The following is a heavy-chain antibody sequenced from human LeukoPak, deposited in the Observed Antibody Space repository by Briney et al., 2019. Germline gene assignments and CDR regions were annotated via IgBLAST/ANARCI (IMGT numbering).Heavy chain of an antibody. CDR1: GYTFTGYY. D-gene: IGHD2-15*01. J-gene: IGHJ5*02. Sequence: ASVTVSCKASGYTFTGYYMHWVRQAPGQGLEWMGRINPNSGGTNYAQKFQGRVTMTRDTSISTAYMELSRLRSDDTAVYYCARDAPGYCSGGSCYMPNWFDPWGQGTLVTVSS. CDR2: INPNSGGT. V-gene: IGHV1-2*06. CDR3: ARDAPGYCSGGSCYMPNWFDP.